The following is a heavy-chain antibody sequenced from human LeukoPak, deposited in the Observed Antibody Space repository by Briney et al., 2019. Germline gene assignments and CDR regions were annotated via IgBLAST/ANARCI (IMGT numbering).Heavy chain of an antibody. CDR2: INPNSGGT. Sequence: ASVKLSCKASGYTFTGYYMHWVRQAPGQGLEWMGWINPNSGGTNYAQKFQGRVTMTRDTSISTAYMELSRRSSDDTAVYYCATYYYDSSGYRDYFDYWGQGTLVTVSS. V-gene: IGHV1-2*02. CDR1: GYTFTGYY. CDR3: ATYYYDSSGYRDYFDY. J-gene: IGHJ4*02. D-gene: IGHD3-22*01.